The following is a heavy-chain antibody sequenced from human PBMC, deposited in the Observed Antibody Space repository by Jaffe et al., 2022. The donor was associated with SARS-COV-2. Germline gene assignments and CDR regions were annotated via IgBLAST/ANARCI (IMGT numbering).Heavy chain of an antibody. Sequence: QVQLQESGPGLVKPSQTLSLTCTVSGGSISSGGYYWSWIRQHPGKGLEWIGYIYYSGSTYYNPSLKSRVTISVDTSKNQFSLKLSSVTAADTAVYYCARERSGTYYDFWSGYYPDAFDIWGQGTMVTVSS. CDR1: GGSISSGGYY. CDR2: IYYSGST. V-gene: IGHV4-31*03. D-gene: IGHD3-3*01. CDR3: ARERSGTYYDFWSGYYPDAFDI. J-gene: IGHJ3*02.